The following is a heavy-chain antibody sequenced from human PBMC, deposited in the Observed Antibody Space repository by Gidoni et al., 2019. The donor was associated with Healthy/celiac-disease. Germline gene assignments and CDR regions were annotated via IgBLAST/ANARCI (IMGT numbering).Heavy chain of an antibody. CDR3: ARGATVTTLDY. CDR2: INAGNGNT. V-gene: IGHV1-3*01. J-gene: IGHJ4*02. D-gene: IGHD4-4*01. Sequence: VRQAPGQRLEWMGWINAGNGNTKYSQKFQGRVTITRDTSASTAYMELSSLRSEDTAVYYCARGATVTTLDYWGQGTLVTVSS.